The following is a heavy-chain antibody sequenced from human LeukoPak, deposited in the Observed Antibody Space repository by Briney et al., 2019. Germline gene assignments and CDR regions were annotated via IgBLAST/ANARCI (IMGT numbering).Heavy chain of an antibody. V-gene: IGHV1-46*01. CDR1: GYTFTSYD. D-gene: IGHD5-24*01. CDR2: INPSGGST. J-gene: IGHJ4*02. Sequence: ASVKVSCKASGYTFTSYDMHRVRQAPGQGLEWMGTINPSGGSTTYAQKFQGRVTMTTDTSTSTVYMELSSLRSGDTAVYYCARGKGRWGHGYNYYFDYWGQGTLVTVSS. CDR3: ARGKGRWGHGYNYYFDY.